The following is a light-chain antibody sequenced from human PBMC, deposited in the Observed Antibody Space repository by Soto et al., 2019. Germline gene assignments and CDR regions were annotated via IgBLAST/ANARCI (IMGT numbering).Light chain of an antibody. J-gene: IGKJ2*03. CDR2: DAS. Sequence: EIVLTQSPATLSLSPGERATLSCRASQSVSSYLAWYQQKPGQAPRLLIYDASNRATGIPARFSGSGSGTDFTLTISSLEPEDFAVYYCHQYGSSPPYSFGQGTKVEIK. CDR1: QSVSSY. CDR3: HQYGSSPPYS. V-gene: IGKV3-11*01.